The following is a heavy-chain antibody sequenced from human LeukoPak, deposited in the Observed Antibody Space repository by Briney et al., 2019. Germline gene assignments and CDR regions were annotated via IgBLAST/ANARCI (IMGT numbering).Heavy chain of an antibody. CDR2: IKQDGSEK. J-gene: IGHJ4*02. Sequence: GGSLRLSCAASGFTFSSCWMSWVRQAPGKGLEWVANIKQDGSEKYYVDSVKGRFTISRDNAKNSLYLQMNSLRAEDTAVYYCARGLGSSSGGWGQGTLVTVSS. CDR3: ARGLGSSSGG. CDR1: GFTFSSCW. V-gene: IGHV3-7*01. D-gene: IGHD6-6*01.